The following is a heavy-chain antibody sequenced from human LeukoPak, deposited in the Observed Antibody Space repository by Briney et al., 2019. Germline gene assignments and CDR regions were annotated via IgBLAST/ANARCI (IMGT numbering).Heavy chain of an antibody. CDR1: GCTFSINA. J-gene: IGHJ4*02. Sequence: PGGSLRLSCAASGCTFSINAMSWLRQAPGKGLEWVWTIGDSDIMTHYSDSVKGRFTLSRDDSKNTLYLQMNSLRADDTAVYYCARDQAPTVGSTDFWGQGTLVTVSS. V-gene: IGHV3-23*01. CDR3: ARDQAPTVGSTDF. D-gene: IGHD1-26*01. CDR2: IGDSDIMT.